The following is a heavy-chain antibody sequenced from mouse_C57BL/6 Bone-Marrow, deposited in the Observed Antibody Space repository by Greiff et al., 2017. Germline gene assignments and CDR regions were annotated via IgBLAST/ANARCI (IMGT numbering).Heavy chain of an antibody. D-gene: IGHD1-1*01. CDR1: GYTFTSYG. CDR2: IYPRSGNT. CDR3: ARRRGYYYGSTWYFEV. J-gene: IGHJ1*03. V-gene: IGHV1-81*01. Sequence: VQLQQSGAELARPGASVKLSCKASGYTFTSYGISWVKQRTGQGLEWIGEIYPRSGNTYYNEKFKGKATLTADKSSSTAYMELRSLTSEDSAVYFCARRRGYYYGSTWYFEVWGTGTTVTVSS.